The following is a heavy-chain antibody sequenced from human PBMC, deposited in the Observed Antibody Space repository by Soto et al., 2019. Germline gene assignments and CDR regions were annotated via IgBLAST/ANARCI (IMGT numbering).Heavy chain of an antibody. Sequence: SETLSLTCTVSGGSISSYYWSWIRQPPGKGLEWIGYIYYSGSTNYNPSLKSRVTISVDTSKNQFSLKLSSVTAADTAVYYCARTFRGAAGSGWFDPWGQGTLVTVSS. V-gene: IGHV4-59*01. CDR3: ARTFRGAAGSGWFDP. J-gene: IGHJ5*02. CDR2: IYYSGST. D-gene: IGHD6-13*01. CDR1: GGSISSYY.